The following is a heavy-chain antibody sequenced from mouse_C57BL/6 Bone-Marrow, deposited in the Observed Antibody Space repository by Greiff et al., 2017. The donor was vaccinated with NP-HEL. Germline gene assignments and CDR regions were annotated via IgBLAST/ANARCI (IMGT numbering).Heavy chain of an antibody. D-gene: IGHD1-1*01. V-gene: IGHV1-55*01. CDR3: ARATTLVAYYFGC. CDR2: IYPGSGST. Sequence: QVHVKQPGAELVKPGASVKMSCKASGYTFTSYWITWVKQRPGQGLEWIGDIYPGSGSTNYNEKFKSKATLTADTSSSTAYMQLSSLTSENSAVYYCARATTLVAYYFGCWGQGTTLTVSS. CDR1: GYTFTSYW. J-gene: IGHJ2*01.